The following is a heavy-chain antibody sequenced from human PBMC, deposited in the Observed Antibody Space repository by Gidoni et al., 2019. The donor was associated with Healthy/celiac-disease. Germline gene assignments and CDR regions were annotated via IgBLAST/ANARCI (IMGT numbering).Heavy chain of an antibody. Sequence: QVQLQESGPGLVKHSETLSLTCTVSGGSISSYYWSWIRQPAGKGLEWIVRIYTSGSTNSNPSLKSRVTMSVDTSKNQFSLKLSSVTAADTAVYYCARTRGYSGYDQLYFDYWGQGTLVTVSS. J-gene: IGHJ4*02. CDR3: ARTRGYSGYDQLYFDY. V-gene: IGHV4-4*07. CDR1: GGSISSYY. D-gene: IGHD5-12*01. CDR2: IYTSGST.